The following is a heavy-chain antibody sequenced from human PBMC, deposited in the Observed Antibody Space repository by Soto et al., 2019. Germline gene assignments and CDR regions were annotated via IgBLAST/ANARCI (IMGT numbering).Heavy chain of an antibody. CDR3: ARGYCSSNSCWFDP. V-gene: IGHV1-69*06. J-gene: IGHJ5*02. CDR2: IIPIFGTA. Sequence: SVKVSCKASGGTFSSYSISWVRQAPGQGLEWMGGIIPIFGTANSAQKFQGRVTITADKSTSTAYMELSSLRSEDTAAYYCARGYCSSNSCWFDPCGQLTLVAV. CDR1: GGTFSSYS. D-gene: IGHD2-2*01.